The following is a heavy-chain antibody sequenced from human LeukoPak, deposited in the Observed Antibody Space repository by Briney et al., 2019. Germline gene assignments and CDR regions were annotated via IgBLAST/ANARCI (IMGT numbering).Heavy chain of an antibody. CDR1: GGTFSSYT. V-gene: IGHV1-69*04. D-gene: IGHD3-22*01. J-gene: IGHJ4*02. Sequence: SVKVSCKASGGTFSSYTISWVRQAPGQGLEWMGRIIPILGIANSAQKFQGRVTITADKSTSTAYMELSSLRSEDTAVYYCARDRDSYYYDSSGKFDYWGQGTLVTVSS. CDR3: ARDRDSYYYDSSGKFDY. CDR2: IIPILGIA.